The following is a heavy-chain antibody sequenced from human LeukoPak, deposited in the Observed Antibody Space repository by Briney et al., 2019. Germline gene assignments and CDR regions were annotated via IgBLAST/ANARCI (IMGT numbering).Heavy chain of an antibody. J-gene: IGHJ4*02. D-gene: IGHD2-21*01. V-gene: IGHV3-48*03. CDR3: AREGPSCGGDCYDY. Sequence: GGSLRLSCAASGFTFNSYEMNWVRQAPGKGLEWVSYISSGGDSVYYAPSVKGRFTMSRDNAKSSLFLQMNSLRAEDTAVYYCAREGPSCGGDCYDYWGQGTLVTVSS. CDR1: GFTFNSYE. CDR2: ISSGGDSV.